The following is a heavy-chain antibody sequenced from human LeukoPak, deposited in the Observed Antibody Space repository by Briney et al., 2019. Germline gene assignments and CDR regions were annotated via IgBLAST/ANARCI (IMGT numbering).Heavy chain of an antibody. CDR1: GFTFSSYG. Sequence: GGSLRLSCAASGFTFSSYGMHWVRQAPGKGLEWVAFIRYDGSNKYYADSVKGRFTISRDNSKNTLYLQMNSLRAEDTAVYYCAKVRWGYCSSTSCDGYWGQGTLVTVSS. CDR2: IRYDGSNK. CDR3: AKVRWGYCSSTSCDGY. J-gene: IGHJ4*02. D-gene: IGHD2-2*01. V-gene: IGHV3-30*02.